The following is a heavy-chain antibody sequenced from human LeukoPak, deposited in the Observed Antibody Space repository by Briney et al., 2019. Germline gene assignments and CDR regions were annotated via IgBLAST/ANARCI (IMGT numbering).Heavy chain of an antibody. Sequence: PGGSLSLSCAPSGFTFSSYWMSCVRQAPGKGLEWVANINQDGSEKYYVDSVKGRFTISRDNAKNSLYLQMNSLRAEDTAVYYCARERALDIWGQGTMVTVSS. CDR1: GFTFSSYW. J-gene: IGHJ3*02. CDR3: ARERALDI. V-gene: IGHV3-7*01. CDR2: INQDGSEK.